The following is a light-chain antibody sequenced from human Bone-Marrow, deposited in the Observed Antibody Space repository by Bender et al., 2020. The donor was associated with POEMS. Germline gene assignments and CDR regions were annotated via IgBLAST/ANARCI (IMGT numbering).Light chain of an antibody. CDR2: EVS. Sequence: QSVPTQPPSASGSPGQSVTISCTGTSSDIGGYNYVSWYQQHPGKAPKLMIYEVSQRPSGVPDRFSGSKSGNTASLTVSGLQPEDEGDYYCGSYAGSNNLVFGGGTKLTVL. CDR1: SSDIGGYNY. V-gene: IGLV2-8*01. CDR3: GSYAGSNNLV. J-gene: IGLJ3*02.